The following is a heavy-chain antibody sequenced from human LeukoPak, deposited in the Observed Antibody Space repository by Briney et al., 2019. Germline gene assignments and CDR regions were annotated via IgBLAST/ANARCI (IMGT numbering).Heavy chain of an antibody. CDR2: IIPILGIA. CDR1: GGTFSSYA. J-gene: IGHJ4*02. Sequence: SVKVSCKASGGTFSSYAISWVRQAPGQGLEWMGGIIPILGIANYAQKFQGRVTITADKSTSTAYMELSSLRSEDTAVYYCARVFVLGIAAAGPIDYWGQGTLVTVSS. V-gene: IGHV1-69*04. D-gene: IGHD6-13*01. CDR3: ARVFVLGIAAAGPIDY.